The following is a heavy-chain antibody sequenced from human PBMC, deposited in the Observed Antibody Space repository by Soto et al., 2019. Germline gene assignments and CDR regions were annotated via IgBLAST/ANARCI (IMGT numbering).Heavy chain of an antibody. V-gene: IGHV4-61*01. CDR2: IYYSGST. CDR3: ARVGRRVCYNLPLPYNLFYP. J-gene: IGHJ5*02. CDR1: GGSVSSGSYY. Sequence: SETLSLTCTVSGGSVSSGSYYWSWIRQPPGKGLEWIGYIYYSGSTNYNPSLKSRVTISVDTSKNQFSLKLSSVTAADTAVYYCARVGRRVCYNLPLPYNLFYPWGKGTLVTVSS. D-gene: IGHD5-12*01.